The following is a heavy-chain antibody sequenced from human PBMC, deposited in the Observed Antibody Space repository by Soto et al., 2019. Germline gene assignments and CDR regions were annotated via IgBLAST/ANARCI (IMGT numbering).Heavy chain of an antibody. CDR1: GGTFSSYA. CDR3: ARLGSLGGTAAGTRNTDY. D-gene: IGHD6-13*01. CDR2: IIPIFGTA. Sequence: GASVKVSCKASGGTFSSYAISWVRQAPGQGLEWMGGIIPIFGTANYAQKFQGRVTITAGESTSTAYMELSSLRSEDTAVYYCARLGSLGGTAAGTRNTDYWGQGTLVTVSS. V-gene: IGHV1-69*13. J-gene: IGHJ4*02.